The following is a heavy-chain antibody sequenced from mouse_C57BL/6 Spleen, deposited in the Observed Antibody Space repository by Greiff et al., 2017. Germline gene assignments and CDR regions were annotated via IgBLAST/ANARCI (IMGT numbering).Heavy chain of an antibody. D-gene: IGHD4-1*02. J-gene: IGHJ4*01. CDR1: VYAFSSYW. V-gene: IGHV1-80*01. CDR2: IYPGVGDT. CDR3: ERRATGGRAMDY. Sequence: QVQLKESAAELVKPGASVKISCKASVYAFSSYWMNWVKQRPGKGLAWIGQIYPGVGDTNSNGKFKGKATLTADNSSSTAYMQLSRLSCVDSAVYFCERRATGGRAMDYWGQGTSVTVAS.